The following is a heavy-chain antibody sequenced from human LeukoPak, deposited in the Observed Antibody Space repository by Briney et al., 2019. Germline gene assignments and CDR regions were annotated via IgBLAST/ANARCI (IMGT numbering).Heavy chain of an antibody. J-gene: IGHJ6*02. CDR1: GFTFSSYA. D-gene: IGHD3-9*01. CDR2: IYYSGST. CDR3: ARLRPDYDILTGFPMDV. Sequence: KPGGSLRLSCAASGFTFSSYAMSWVRQPPGKGLEWIGYIYYSGSTNYNPSLKRRVTQSVDTSKNQFSLKLSSVTAVDTAVYYCARLRPDYDILTGFPMDVWGPGTTVTVSS. V-gene: IGHV4-59*01.